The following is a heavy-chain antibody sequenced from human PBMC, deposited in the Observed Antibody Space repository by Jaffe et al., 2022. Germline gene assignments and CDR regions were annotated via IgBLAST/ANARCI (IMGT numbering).Heavy chain of an antibody. CDR3: AREAVRAYYGSGSHAFDI. J-gene: IGHJ3*02. V-gene: IGHV1-69*05. CDR2: IIPIFGTA. D-gene: IGHD3-10*01. Sequence: QVQLVQSGAEVKKPGSSVKVSCKASGGTFSSYAISWVRQAPGQGLEWMGGIIPIFGTANYAQKFQGRVTITTDESTSTAYMELSSLRSEDTAVYYCAREAVRAYYGSGSHAFDIWGQGTMVTVSS. CDR1: GGTFSSYA.